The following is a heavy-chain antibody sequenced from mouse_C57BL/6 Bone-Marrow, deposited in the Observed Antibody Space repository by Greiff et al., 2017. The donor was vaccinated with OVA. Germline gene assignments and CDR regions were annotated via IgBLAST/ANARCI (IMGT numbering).Heavy chain of an antibody. Sequence: QVQLQQPGAELLKPGASVKLSCKASGYTFTSYWMQWVKQRPGQGLEWIGEIDPSDSYTNYNQKFKGKATLTVDTSSSTAYMQLSSLTSEDSAVYYCASPGIYVDYWDQGTTLTVSS. CDR1: GYTFTSYW. CDR2: IDPSDSYT. V-gene: IGHV1-50*01. CDR3: ASPGIYVDY. J-gene: IGHJ2*01.